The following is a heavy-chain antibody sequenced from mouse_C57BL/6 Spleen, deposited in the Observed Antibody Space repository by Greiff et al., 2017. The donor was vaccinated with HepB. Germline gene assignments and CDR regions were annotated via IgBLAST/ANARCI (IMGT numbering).Heavy chain of an antibody. CDR2: IDPSDSYT. V-gene: IGHV1-50*01. Sequence: VQLQQPGAELVKPGASVKLSCKASGYTFTSYWMQWVKQRPGQGLEWIGEIDPSDSYTNYNQKFKGKATLTVDTSSSTAYMQLSSLTSEDSAVYYCARSDYDGRGDYAMDYWGQGTSVTVSS. D-gene: IGHD2-4*01. J-gene: IGHJ4*01. CDR3: ARSDYDGRGDYAMDY. CDR1: GYTFTSYW.